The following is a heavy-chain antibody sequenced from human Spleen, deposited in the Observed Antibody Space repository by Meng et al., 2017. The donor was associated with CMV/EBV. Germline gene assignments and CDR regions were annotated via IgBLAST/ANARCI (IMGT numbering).Heavy chain of an antibody. CDR3: ARGGGYCSSTSCYSLRYYGMDV. D-gene: IGHD2-2*01. CDR2: IISIFATT. V-gene: IGHV1-69*05. J-gene: IGHJ6*02. Sequence: GFDWVRQAPGQGLEWMGGIISIFATTNSAQKFQGRVTITTDESTSTAYMELSSLRSEDTAPYRCARGGGYCSSTSCYSLRYYGMDVWGQGTTVTVSS. CDR1: G.